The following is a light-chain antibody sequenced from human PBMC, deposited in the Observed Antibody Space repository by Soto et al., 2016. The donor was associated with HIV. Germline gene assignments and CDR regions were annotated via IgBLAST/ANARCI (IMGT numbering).Light chain of an antibody. J-gene: IGLJ1*01. CDR1: NIGSKS. Sequence: SYVLTQPPSVSVAPGKTASITCGGNNIGSKSVHWYRQRPGQAPVLVVHDDSDRPSGIPERLSGSNSGNTATLTISRVEVGDEADYYCQVWDTYTNHFVFGPGTKVTVL. CDR2: DDS. CDR3: QVWDTYTNHFV. V-gene: IGLV3-21*03.